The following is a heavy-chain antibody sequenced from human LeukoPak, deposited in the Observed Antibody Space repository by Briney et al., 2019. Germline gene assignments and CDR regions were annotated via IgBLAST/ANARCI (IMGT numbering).Heavy chain of an antibody. CDR3: ARESGYYGSGSYRSDIDY. CDR1: GYTFNSYG. CDR2: ISAYNGNT. Sequence: ASVKVSCKTSGYTFNSYGISWVRQAPGQGLEWMGWISAYNGNTDYAQKFQDGVSMTTDTSTSTAYMELRSLRSDDTAVYYCARESGYYGSGSYRSDIDYWGQGSPVTVPS. V-gene: IGHV1-18*01. D-gene: IGHD3-10*01. J-gene: IGHJ4*02.